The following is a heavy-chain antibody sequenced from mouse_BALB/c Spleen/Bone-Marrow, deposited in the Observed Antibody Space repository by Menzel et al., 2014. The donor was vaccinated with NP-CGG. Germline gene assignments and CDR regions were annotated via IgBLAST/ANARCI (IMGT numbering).Heavy chain of an antibody. D-gene: IGHD1-1*01. V-gene: IGHV4-1*02. Sequence: EVKLVESGGGLVQPGGSLKLSCAASGSDSSRYWMSWVRQAPGKGLEWIGEIDPDSSTINYTPSLKDKFIISRDNAKNTLYLQMSKVRSEDTALYYCARLSYYGRFAYWGQGTLVTVSA. CDR3: ARLSYYGRFAY. J-gene: IGHJ3*01. CDR2: IDPDSSTI. CDR1: GSDSSRYW.